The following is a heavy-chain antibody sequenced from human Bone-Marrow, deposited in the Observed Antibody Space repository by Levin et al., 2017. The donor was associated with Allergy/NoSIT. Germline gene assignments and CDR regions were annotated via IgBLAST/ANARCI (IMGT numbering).Heavy chain of an antibody. Sequence: GGSLRLSCAASGFTFSSYAMHWVRQAPGKGLEWVAVISYDGSNKYYADSVKGRFTISRDNSKNTLYLQMNSLRAEDTAVYYCARGGYYESSEVSDYWGQGTLVTVSS. CDR1: GFTFSSYA. V-gene: IGHV3-30*04. CDR3: ARGGYYESSEVSDY. J-gene: IGHJ4*02. CDR2: ISYDGSNK. D-gene: IGHD3-22*01.